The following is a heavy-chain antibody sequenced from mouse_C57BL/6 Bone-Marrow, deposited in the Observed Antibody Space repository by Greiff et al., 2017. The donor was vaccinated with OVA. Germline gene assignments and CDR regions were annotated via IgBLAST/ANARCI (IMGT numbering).Heavy chain of an antibody. D-gene: IGHD1-1*01. CDR1: GFTFSDYY. Sequence: EVQLQQSGGGLVQPGGSLKLSCAASGFTFSDYYMYWVRQTPEKRLEWVAYISNGGGSTYYPDTVKGRFTISRDNAKNTLYLQMSRLKSEDTAMYYCARPPGSSSSYYAMDYWGQGTSVTVSS. V-gene: IGHV5-12*01. CDR3: ARPPGSSSSYYAMDY. J-gene: IGHJ4*01. CDR2: ISNGGGST.